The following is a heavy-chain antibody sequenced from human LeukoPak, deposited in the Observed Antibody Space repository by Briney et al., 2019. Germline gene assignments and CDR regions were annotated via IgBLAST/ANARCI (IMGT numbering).Heavy chain of an antibody. J-gene: IGHJ4*02. D-gene: IGHD3-22*01. CDR1: GFTFSSYS. V-gene: IGHV3-21*01. CDR2: ISSSSSYI. CDR3: ARDNWHRSGPAFDY. Sequence: GGSLRLSCAASGFTFSSYSMNWVRQAPGKGLEWVSSISSSSSYIYYADSVKGRFTISRDNAKNSLYLQMNSLRAEDTAVYYCARDNWHRSGPAFDYWGQGTLVTVSS.